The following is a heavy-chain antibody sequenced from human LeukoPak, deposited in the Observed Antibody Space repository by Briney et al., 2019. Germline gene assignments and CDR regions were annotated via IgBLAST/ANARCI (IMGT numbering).Heavy chain of an antibody. Sequence: PGGSLRLSCAASGFTFSSYGMHWVRQAPGKGLEGVAVIRYDGSNKYYADSVKGRFTISRDNSKNTLYLQMNSLRAEDTAVYYCAKDREQRATAIDYWGQGTLVTVSS. CDR2: IRYDGSNK. V-gene: IGHV3-30*02. CDR1: GFTFSSYG. D-gene: IGHD6-25*01. J-gene: IGHJ4*02. CDR3: AKDREQRATAIDY.